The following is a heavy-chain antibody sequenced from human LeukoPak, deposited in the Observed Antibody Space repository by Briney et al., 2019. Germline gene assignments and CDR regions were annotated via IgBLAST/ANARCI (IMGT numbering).Heavy chain of an antibody. CDR2: ISGSGSHA. V-gene: IGHV3-23*01. Sequence: PRGSLRLSCAASGFSFGSYAMGWTRQAPGQGLEWVSAISGSGSHANYAESVKGRFTISRDNSKNTLYLQMHSLIAADTAVYYCGSGPVGTTVPWGQGTLVTVSS. CDR3: GSGPVGTTVP. CDR1: GFSFGSYA. J-gene: IGHJ5*02. D-gene: IGHD1-1*01.